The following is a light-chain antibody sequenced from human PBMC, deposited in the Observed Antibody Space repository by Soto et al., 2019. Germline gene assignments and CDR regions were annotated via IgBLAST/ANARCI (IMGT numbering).Light chain of an antibody. V-gene: IGKV1-39*01. CDR2: YAA. Sequence: DIQMTQSPYSLSAAVGDRVTIACRASQHINTYVNSYQQKPGKTPKLLIIYAASLQKRLPSRFSGGGSRTDFTLTITRLQPEYFATYYCQQTSSAPFTFGPGTKLDIK. CDR3: QQTSSAPFT. J-gene: IGKJ3*01. CDR1: QHINTY.